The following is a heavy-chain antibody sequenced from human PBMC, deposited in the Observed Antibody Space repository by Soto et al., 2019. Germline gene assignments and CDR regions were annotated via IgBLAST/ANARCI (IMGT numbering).Heavy chain of an antibody. CDR3: ARVITMVRGVISYAFDI. J-gene: IGHJ3*02. CDR2: ISAYNGNT. D-gene: IGHD3-10*01. CDR1: GYTFTSYG. V-gene: IGHV1-18*01. Sequence: QVQLVQSGAEVKKPGASVKVSCKASGYTFTSYGISWVRQAPGQGLEWMGWISAYNGNTNYAQRLQGRVTMTTDTSTSTAYMELRSLRSDDTAVYYCARVITMVRGVISYAFDIWGQGTMVTVSS.